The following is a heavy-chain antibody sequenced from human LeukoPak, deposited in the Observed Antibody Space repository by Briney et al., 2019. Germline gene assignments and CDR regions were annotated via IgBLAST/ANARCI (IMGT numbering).Heavy chain of an antibody. D-gene: IGHD5-18*01. Sequence: PGGSLRLSCAASGFTFSSSLMSWVRPAPGKGLEWVANIKQDGSDKYYVDSVRGRFTISRDNAKNSLYLQLNSLRVEDTAVYYCARGYSYGSTGTYWGQGTLVTVSS. CDR3: ARGYSYGSTGTY. J-gene: IGHJ4*02. CDR2: IKQDGSDK. CDR1: GFTFSSSL. V-gene: IGHV3-7*01.